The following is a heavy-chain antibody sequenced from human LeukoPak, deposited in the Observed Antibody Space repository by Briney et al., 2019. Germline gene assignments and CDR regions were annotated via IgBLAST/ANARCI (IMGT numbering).Heavy chain of an antibody. J-gene: IGHJ2*01. Sequence: SETLSLTCAVYGGSFSGYYWSWIRQPPGKGLEWIGEINHSGSTNYNPSLKSRVTISVDTSKNQFSLKLSSVTAADTAVYYCARGSSSSWYSRAYIDLWGRGTLVTVSS. D-gene: IGHD6-13*01. CDR2: INHSGST. CDR3: ARGSSSSWYSRAYIDL. V-gene: IGHV4-34*01. CDR1: GGSFSGYY.